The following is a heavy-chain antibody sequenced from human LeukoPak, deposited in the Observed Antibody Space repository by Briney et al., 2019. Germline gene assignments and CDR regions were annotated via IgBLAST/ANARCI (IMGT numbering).Heavy chain of an antibody. CDR2: IIPILGIA. V-gene: IGHV1-69*04. Sequence: SVKVSCKASGGTFSSYTISWVRQAPGQGLEWMGRIIPILGIANYAQKFQGRVTITADKSTSIAYMELSSLRSEDTAVYYCARDYVDTAMVMYFDYWGQGTLVTVSS. D-gene: IGHD5-18*01. CDR1: GGTFSSYT. CDR3: ARDYVDTAMVMYFDY. J-gene: IGHJ4*02.